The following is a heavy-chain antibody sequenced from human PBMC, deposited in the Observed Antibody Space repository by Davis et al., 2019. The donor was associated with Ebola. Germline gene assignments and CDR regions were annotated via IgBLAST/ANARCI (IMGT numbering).Heavy chain of an antibody. V-gene: IGHV4-34*01. CDR2: INHIGRT. CDR1: GVSFSGYY. D-gene: IGHD6-25*01. Sequence: MPSETLSLTCAVYGVSFSGYYWNWIRQPPGKGLEWIGEINHIGRTNYNPSLKSRVTMSVDTSKNQFSLRVRSVTAADTAVYYCARGGGYGGYGMDVWGQGTTVTVSS. CDR3: ARGGGYGGYGMDV. J-gene: IGHJ6*02.